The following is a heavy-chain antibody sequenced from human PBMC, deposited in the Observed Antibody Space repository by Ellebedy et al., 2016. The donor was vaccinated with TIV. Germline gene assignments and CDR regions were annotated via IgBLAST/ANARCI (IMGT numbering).Heavy chain of an antibody. CDR1: GGSISSYY. Sequence: SETLSLTCTVAGGSISSYYWSWIRQPAGKGLEWIGRMYTSGSTNYNPSLKSRVTMSVDTSKNQFSLKLSSVTAADTAMYYCAHGAAIIGGYDGMDVWGQGTAVTVSS. CDR3: AHGAAIIGGYDGMDV. CDR2: MYTSGST. V-gene: IGHV4-4*07. D-gene: IGHD2-2*02. J-gene: IGHJ6*02.